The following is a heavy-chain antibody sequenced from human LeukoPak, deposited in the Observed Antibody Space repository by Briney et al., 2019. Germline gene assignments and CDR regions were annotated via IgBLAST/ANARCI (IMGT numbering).Heavy chain of an antibody. V-gene: IGHV3-23*01. CDR2: ISGSGGTT. D-gene: IGHD6-13*01. CDR1: GFTFSSYA. CDR3: AKYVWYRPDAFDI. J-gene: IGHJ3*02. Sequence: PGGSLRPSCAASGFTFSSYAMSWVRQAPGKGLEWVSGISGSGGTTYYADSVKGRFTISRDNSKNTLYLQMNSLRAEDTAVYYCAKYVWYRPDAFDIWGQGTMVSVSS.